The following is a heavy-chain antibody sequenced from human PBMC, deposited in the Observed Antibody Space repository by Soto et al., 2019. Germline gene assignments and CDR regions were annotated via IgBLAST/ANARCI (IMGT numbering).Heavy chain of an antibody. CDR3: ARDGPHITIFGYGDY. CDR1: GFTFSNAW. J-gene: IGHJ4*02. CDR2: IKSKTDGGTT. V-gene: IGHV3-15*07. D-gene: IGHD3-3*01. Sequence: GGSLRLSCAASGFTFSNAWMNWVRQAPGKGLEWVGRIKSKTDGGTTDYAAPVKGRFTISRDDSKNTLYLQMSSLRTDDTAVYYCARDGPHITIFGYGDYWGQGNLVTVSS.